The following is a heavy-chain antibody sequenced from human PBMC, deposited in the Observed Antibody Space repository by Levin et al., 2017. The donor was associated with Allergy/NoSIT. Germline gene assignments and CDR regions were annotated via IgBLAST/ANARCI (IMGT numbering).Heavy chain of an antibody. D-gene: IGHD3-22*01. CDR3: AKDLWKREGCGFYYTD. CDR1: GFTFSSYP. J-gene: IGHJ4*02. Sequence: SCAASGFTFSSYPMSWVRQAPGKGPEWVSGISASGGTSHYADSVRGRFTISRDNSKNTLYLQMSSLRAEDAAVYYCAKDLWKREGCGFYYTDWGQGTLVTVS. CDR2: ISASGGTS. V-gene: IGHV3-23*01.